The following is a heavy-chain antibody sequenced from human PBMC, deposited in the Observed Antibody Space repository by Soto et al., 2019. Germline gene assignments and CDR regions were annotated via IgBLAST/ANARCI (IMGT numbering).Heavy chain of an antibody. V-gene: IGHV4-30-2*01. CDR3: DRGHYYYAMDV. Sequence: SETLSLTCAVSGGSVSSGVFSWNWIRQPPGQGLEWIGYISHGGSPHYTPSLRSRVSISVDRSTNVISLNLTSMTPADTAVYFCDRGHYYYAMDVWGQGTRVTVSS. CDR2: ISHGGSP. CDR1: GGSVSSGVFS. J-gene: IGHJ6*02.